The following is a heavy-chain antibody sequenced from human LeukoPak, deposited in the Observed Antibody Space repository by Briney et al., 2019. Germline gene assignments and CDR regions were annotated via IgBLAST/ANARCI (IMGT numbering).Heavy chain of an antibody. Sequence: PGGSLRLSCVASGFTFSSHAMDWVRQAPGKGLEWVSAISGSGDNTYYADSVKGRFTISRDQSKTTLFLQMNSLRAEDTAVYYCTKYLHDYGNYVGWFDSWGQGTLVTVSS. V-gene: IGHV3-23*01. J-gene: IGHJ5*01. CDR3: TKYLHDYGNYVGWFDS. CDR1: GFTFSSHA. CDR2: ISGSGDNT. D-gene: IGHD4-11*01.